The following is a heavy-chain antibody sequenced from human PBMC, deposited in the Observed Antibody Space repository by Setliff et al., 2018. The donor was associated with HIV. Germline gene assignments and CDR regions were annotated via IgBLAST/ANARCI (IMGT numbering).Heavy chain of an antibody. V-gene: IGHV1-2*02. D-gene: IGHD5-12*01. CDR1: GYTFIDYF. CDR2: ISPYDLSE. Sequence: GASVKVSCKASGYTFIDYFIHWVRQAPGQGPEWMGWISPYDLSERTSQKFRGRLIITKDTSTSTVYMELSSLRSDDTAVYYCGRDYRSWIRAIGYWGQGTLVTVSS. J-gene: IGHJ4*02. CDR3: GRDYRSWIRAIGY.